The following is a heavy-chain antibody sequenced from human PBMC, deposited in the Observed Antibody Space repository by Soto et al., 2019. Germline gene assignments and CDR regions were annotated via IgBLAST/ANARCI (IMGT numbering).Heavy chain of an antibody. V-gene: IGHV2-5*02. Sequence: ITLKESGPPLVKPTKTLTLTCGFSGFPLTANALGVAWVLHPQGLALEWLAMVYWDDYKHYSPSLRSRLSITKDTSKSQVVLTMTNMDPVDTGTYYCATLTGSHWGQGALVTVSS. D-gene: IGHD3-9*01. CDR3: ATLTGSH. CDR1: GFPLTANALG. CDR2: VYWDDYK. J-gene: IGHJ4*02.